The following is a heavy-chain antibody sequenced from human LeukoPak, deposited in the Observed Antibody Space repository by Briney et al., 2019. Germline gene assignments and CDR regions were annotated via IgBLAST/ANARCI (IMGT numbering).Heavy chain of an antibody. CDR1: GFTFSSYE. J-gene: IGHJ4*02. Sequence: GGSLRLSCAASGFTFSSYEMNWVGQAPGKGLEWVSYISSSGSTIYYADSVKGRFTISRNNAKNSLYLQMNSLRAEDTAVYYCARVGRLAFDYWGQGTLVTVSS. CDR2: ISSSGSTI. D-gene: IGHD2-15*01. V-gene: IGHV3-48*03. CDR3: ARVGRLAFDY.